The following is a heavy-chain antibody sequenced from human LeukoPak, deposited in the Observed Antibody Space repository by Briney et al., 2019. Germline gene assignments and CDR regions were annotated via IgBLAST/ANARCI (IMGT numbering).Heavy chain of an antibody. V-gene: IGHV5-51*01. J-gene: IGHJ3*02. CDR2: IYPGDSDT. CDR3: ARHAEMATITAFDI. D-gene: IGHD5-24*01. Sequence: GESLKISRKGSGYSFASHWIGWVRQMPGKGLEWMGIIYPGDSDTRYSPSFQGQVTISADKSISTAYLQWSSLKASDTAMYYCARHAEMATITAFDIWGQGTMVTVSS. CDR1: GYSFASHW.